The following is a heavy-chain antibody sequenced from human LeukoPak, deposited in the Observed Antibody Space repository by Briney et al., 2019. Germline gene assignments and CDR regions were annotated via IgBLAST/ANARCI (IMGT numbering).Heavy chain of an antibody. CDR3: ARSFPGGGSGGYPYTPNYYFDY. V-gene: IGHV4-34*01. Sequence: TTSETLSLTCAVYGGSFSGYYWSWIRQPPGKGLEWIGEINHSGSTNYNPSLKSRVTISVDTSKNQFSLKLSSVTAADTAVYYCARSFPGGGSGGYPYTPNYYFDYWGQGTLVTVSS. CDR1: GGSFSGYY. D-gene: IGHD3-10*01. J-gene: IGHJ4*02. CDR2: INHSGST.